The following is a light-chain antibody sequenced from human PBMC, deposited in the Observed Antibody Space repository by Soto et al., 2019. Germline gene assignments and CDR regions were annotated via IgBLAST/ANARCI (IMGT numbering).Light chain of an antibody. V-gene: IGKV1-5*01. J-gene: IGKJ1*01. CDR3: QHYNSYSWT. CDR1: QSISSW. Sequence: DIQMNQSPSTLSASVGDRVTITCRASQSISSWLAWYQQKPGKAPKLLIYDASSLESGVPSRFSGSGSGTESTLTISSLQPDDFATYYCQHYNSYSWTFGQGTKVDI. CDR2: DAS.